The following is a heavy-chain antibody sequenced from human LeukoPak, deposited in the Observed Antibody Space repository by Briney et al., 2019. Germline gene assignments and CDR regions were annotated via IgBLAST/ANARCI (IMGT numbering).Heavy chain of an antibody. CDR1: GGSTSTYF. J-gene: IGHJ4*02. D-gene: IGHD3-10*01. Sequence: SESLSLTCTVAGGSTSTYFWSWVRQPPGRGLEWIGFIYASGTTSYNPSLKSRVSISIDTSNNQFSLKLSSVTAADTAVYYCARSGSGNTYSLYWGQGTLVTVSP. V-gene: IGHV4-4*09. CDR3: ARSGSGNTYSLY. CDR2: IYASGTT.